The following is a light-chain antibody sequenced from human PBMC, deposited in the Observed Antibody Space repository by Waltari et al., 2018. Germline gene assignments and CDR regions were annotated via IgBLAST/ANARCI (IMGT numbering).Light chain of an antibody. CDR1: ESVRDN. Sequence: EILLTQSPVTLSVSPGEGATLSCRASESVRDNLAWYQQNPGQPPRLLIYGASTRAPNVPGRFSGRGSGTEFTLTVSTLQPEDFAIYYCQQYNNGPPASFGQGTKVEIK. CDR2: GAS. J-gene: IGKJ1*01. CDR3: QQYNNGPPAS. V-gene: IGKV3-15*01.